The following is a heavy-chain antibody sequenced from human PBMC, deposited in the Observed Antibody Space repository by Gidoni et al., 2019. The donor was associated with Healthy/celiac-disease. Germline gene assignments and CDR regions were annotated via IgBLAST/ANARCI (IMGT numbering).Heavy chain of an antibody. D-gene: IGHD6-19*01. V-gene: IGHV3-33*01. CDR3: ARDRYSSGWYSY. CDR1: GVTFSSYG. J-gene: IGHJ4*02. CDR2: IWYDGSNK. Sequence: QVQLVESGGGVVQPGSALRLSCAASGVTFSSYGMHWVRQAPGKGLEVVAVIWYDGSNKYYADSVKGRFTISRDNSKNTLYLQMNSLRAEDTAVYYCARDRYSSGWYSYWGQGTLVTVSS.